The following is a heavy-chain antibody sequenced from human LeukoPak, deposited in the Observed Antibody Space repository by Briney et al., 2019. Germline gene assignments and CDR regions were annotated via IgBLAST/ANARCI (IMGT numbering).Heavy chain of an antibody. Sequence: GGSLRLSCVASGITFRHHAMDWVRQAPGKGLEWVSSIFDSGTPSCYADSAKGRFTISRDNSRNTFYLQMENLRAEDSATYYCTKAVGGGRDAYDIWGQGTGVIVSS. CDR3: TKAVGGGRDAYDI. CDR1: GITFRHHA. J-gene: IGHJ3*02. V-gene: IGHV3-23*05. CDR2: IFDSGTPS. D-gene: IGHD3-16*01.